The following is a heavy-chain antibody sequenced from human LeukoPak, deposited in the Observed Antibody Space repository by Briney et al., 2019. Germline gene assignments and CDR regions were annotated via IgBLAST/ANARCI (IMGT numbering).Heavy chain of an antibody. V-gene: IGHV4-31*03. CDR2: IYYSGST. J-gene: IGHJ6*02. Sequence: KASETLSLTCTVSGGSISSGGYYWSWIRQHPGKGLEWIGYIYYSGSTYYNPSLKSRVTISVDTSKNQFSLKLSSVTAADTAVYYCARLRVYYYYGMDVWGQGTTVTVSS. CDR1: GGSISSGGYY. CDR3: ARLRVYYYYGMDV.